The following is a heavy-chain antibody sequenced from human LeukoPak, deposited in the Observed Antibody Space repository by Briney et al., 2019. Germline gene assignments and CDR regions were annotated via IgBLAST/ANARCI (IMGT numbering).Heavy chain of an antibody. D-gene: IGHD6-13*01. CDR1: GFTFSIYW. V-gene: IGHV3-7*01. CDR2: INRDGSET. CDR3: ARSSRSSSGY. J-gene: IGHJ4*02. Sequence: GGSLRLSCAASGFTFSIYWMIGLPQAPGKGREGVANINRDGSETQNVDSVKGRFNISRDNAKKSLYLQMNSLRAEDTAVYYCARSSRSSSGYWGQGSLVTVSS.